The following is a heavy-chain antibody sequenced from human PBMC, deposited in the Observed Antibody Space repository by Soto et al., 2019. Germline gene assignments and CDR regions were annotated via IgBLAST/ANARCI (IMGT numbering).Heavy chain of an antibody. V-gene: IGHV3-23*01. J-gene: IGHJ4*02. CDR2: ISGSGGST. D-gene: IGHD2-2*01. CDR1: GFTFSSYA. CDR3: AKSGPIGYCSSTSCAIDY. Sequence: GGSLRLSCAASGFTFSSYAMSWVRQAPGKGLEWVSAISGSGGSTYYADSVKGRFTISRDNSKNTLYLQMNSLRAEDTAVYYCAKSGPIGYCSSTSCAIDYWGQGTLVTVSS.